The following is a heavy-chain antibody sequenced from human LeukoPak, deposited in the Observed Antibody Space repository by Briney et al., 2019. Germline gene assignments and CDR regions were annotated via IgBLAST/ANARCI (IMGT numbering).Heavy chain of an antibody. Sequence: SVKVSCKASGGTFSSYANSWVRQAPGQGLEWMGGIIPIFGTANYAQKFQGRVTITTDESTSTAYMELSSLRSEDTAVYYCARGESDGWEQTDAFDIWGQGTMVTVSS. J-gene: IGHJ3*02. CDR2: IIPIFGTA. V-gene: IGHV1-69*05. CDR3: ARGESDGWEQTDAFDI. D-gene: IGHD1-26*01. CDR1: GGTFSSYA.